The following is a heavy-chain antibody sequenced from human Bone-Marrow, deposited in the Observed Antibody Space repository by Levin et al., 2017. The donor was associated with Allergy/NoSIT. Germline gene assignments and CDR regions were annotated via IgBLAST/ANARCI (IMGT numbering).Heavy chain of an antibody. D-gene: IGHD1-20*01. J-gene: IGHJ6*02. V-gene: IGHV1-46*01. CDR3: ARDGLNWNYYYGMDV. CDR1: GYTFTSYY. Sequence: GESLKISCKASGYTFTSYYMHWVRQAPGQGLEWMGIINPSGGSTSYAQKFQGRVTMTRDTSTSTVYMELSSLRSEDTAVYYCARDGLNWNYYYGMDVWGQGTTVTVSS. CDR2: INPSGGST.